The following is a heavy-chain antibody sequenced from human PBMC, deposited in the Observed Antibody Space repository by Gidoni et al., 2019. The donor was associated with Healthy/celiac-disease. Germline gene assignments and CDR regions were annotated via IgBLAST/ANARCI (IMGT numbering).Heavy chain of an antibody. CDR3: ARERNYYDSSGYDAFDI. CDR1: GFTFSSYS. CDR2: ISSSSSTI. Sequence: EVQLVESGGGLVQPGGSLRLSCAASGFTFSSYSMNWVRQAPGKGLEWVSYISSSSSTIYYADSVKGRFTSSRDNAKNSLYLQMNSLRDEDTAVYYCARERNYYDSSGYDAFDIWGQGTMVTVSS. J-gene: IGHJ3*02. D-gene: IGHD3-22*01. V-gene: IGHV3-48*02.